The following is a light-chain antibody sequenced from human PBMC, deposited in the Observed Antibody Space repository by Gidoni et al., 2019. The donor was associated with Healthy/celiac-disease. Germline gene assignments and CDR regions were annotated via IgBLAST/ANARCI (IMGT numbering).Light chain of an antibody. CDR3: QQDNSYSPT. V-gene: IGKV1-5*01. Sequence: DIQITQSPSTLSASVGDRVTITCRASQSISSWLAWYQQKPGKAPKLLIDDASSLESGVPSRFSGSGSGKEFTLTISSLQHDDFANYYCQQDNSYSPTFGQGTKVEIK. CDR2: DAS. J-gene: IGKJ1*01. CDR1: QSISSW.